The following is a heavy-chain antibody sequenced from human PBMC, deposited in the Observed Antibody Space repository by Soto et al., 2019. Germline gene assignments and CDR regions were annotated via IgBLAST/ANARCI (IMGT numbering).Heavy chain of an antibody. V-gene: IGHV4-39*01. D-gene: IGHD3-9*01. CDR3: ARPSSDYDILTGTYYGMDV. CDR1: GGSISSSSYY. Sequence: QLQLQESGPGLVKPSETLSLTCTVSGGSISSSSYYWGWIRQPPGKGLEWIGSIYYSGSTYYNPSLKSRVTISGDTSKNQFSLQLGSVTAADTAVYYCARPSSDYDILTGTYYGMDVWGQGTTVTVSS. J-gene: IGHJ6*02. CDR2: IYYSGST.